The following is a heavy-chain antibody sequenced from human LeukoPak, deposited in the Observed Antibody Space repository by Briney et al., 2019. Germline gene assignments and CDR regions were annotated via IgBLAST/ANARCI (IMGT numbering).Heavy chain of an antibody. J-gene: IGHJ5*02. D-gene: IGHD6-13*01. CDR2: IYYSGST. CDR3: ARDGVAAAGTSWFDP. V-gene: IGHV4-39*07. CDR1: GGSISSSSYY. Sequence: PSETLSLTCTVSGGSISSSSYYWGWIRQPPGKGLEWIGSIYYSGSTYYNPSLKSRVTISVDTSKNQFSLKLSSVTAADTAVYYCARDGVAAAGTSWFDPWGQGTLVTVSS.